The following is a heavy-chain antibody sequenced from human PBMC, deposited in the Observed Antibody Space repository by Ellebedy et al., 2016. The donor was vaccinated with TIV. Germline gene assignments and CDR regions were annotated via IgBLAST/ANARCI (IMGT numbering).Heavy chain of an antibody. V-gene: IGHV4-61*01. CDR1: GGSVNSGNYF. CDR3: AREFLNNDWTDAAFDI. J-gene: IGHJ3*02. CDR2: IYYNGRT. Sequence: MPSETLSLTCTVSGGSVNSGNYFWSWIRQPPGKGLEFIGYIYYNGRTNYNPSLKSRITISVDTSKNQFSLKLSSVTAADTAVYYCAREFLNNDWTDAAFDIWGQGTVVTVSS. D-gene: IGHD1-1*01.